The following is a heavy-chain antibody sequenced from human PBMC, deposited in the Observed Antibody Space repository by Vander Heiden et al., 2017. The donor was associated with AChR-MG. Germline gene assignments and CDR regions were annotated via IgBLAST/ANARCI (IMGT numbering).Heavy chain of an antibody. V-gene: IGHV1-69*06. CDR1: GGIFSRYT. J-gene: IGHJ6*03. CDR2: VIPILGTA. Sequence: QLQLVQSGAEAKKPGSSVKVSCKASGGIFSRYTISWVRQAPGQGLEWMGGVIPILGTANYAQKFQGRLTITADTSTSTAYMELSSLRSDDTAIYYCSRGLNTMVRGPSYYYYMDVWGKGTTVTVS. CDR3: SRGLNTMVRGPSYYYYMDV. D-gene: IGHD3-10*01.